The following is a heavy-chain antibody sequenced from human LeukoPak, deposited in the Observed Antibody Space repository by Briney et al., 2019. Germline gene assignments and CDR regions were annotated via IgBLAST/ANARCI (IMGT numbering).Heavy chain of an antibody. CDR3: ARAYSGYENYYYYYYMDV. CDR2: INWNGGNT. Sequence: GGSLRLSCAASGFTFDDYGMSWVRQAPGKGLEWVSGINWNGGNTGYADSVKGRFTISRDNAKNSLYLQMNSLRAEDTALYYCARAYSGYENYYYYYYMDVWGKGATVTVSS. D-gene: IGHD5-12*01. CDR1: GFTFDDYG. V-gene: IGHV3-20*04. J-gene: IGHJ6*03.